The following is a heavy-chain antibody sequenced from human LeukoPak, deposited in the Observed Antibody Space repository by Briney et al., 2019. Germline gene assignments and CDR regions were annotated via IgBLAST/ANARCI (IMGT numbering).Heavy chain of an antibody. CDR2: ISSSSSYI. D-gene: IGHD6-19*01. CDR1: GFTFSSYD. V-gene: IGHV3-21*01. Sequence: GGSLRLSCAASGFTFSSYDIHWVRQAPGKGLEWVSSISSSSSYIYYADSVKGRFTISRDNAKNSLYLQMNSLRAEDTAVYYCARSHDLSGWEDYFDYWGQGTLVTVSS. J-gene: IGHJ4*02. CDR3: ARSHDLSGWEDYFDY.